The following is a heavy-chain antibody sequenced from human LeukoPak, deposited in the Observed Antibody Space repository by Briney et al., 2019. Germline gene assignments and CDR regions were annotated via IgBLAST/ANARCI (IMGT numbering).Heavy chain of an antibody. D-gene: IGHD1-26*01. J-gene: IGHJ6*03. Sequence: GGSLRLSCAASGFTFSSYSMNWVRQAPGRALEWVSSITSSGTYIFYADSVKGRFTISRDNAKNSLYLQMNSLGPEDTAVYYCARDPYSGNYGNYYYYYMDVWGKGTTVTISS. CDR3: ARDPYSGNYGNYYYYYMDV. V-gene: IGHV3-21*01. CDR1: GFTFSSYS. CDR2: ITSSGTYI.